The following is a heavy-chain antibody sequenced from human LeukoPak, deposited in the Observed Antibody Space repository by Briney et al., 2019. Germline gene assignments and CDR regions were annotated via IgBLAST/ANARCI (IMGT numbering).Heavy chain of an antibody. CDR2: IYYSGST. V-gene: IGHV4-59*01. CDR1: GGSISSYY. CDR3: ARRPGTWTFDY. J-gene: IGHJ4*02. Sequence: SETLSLTCTVSGGSISSYYWSWIRQPPGKGLEWIGYIYYSGSTNYNPSLKTRVTISVDTSKNQFSLKLSSVTAADTAVYYCARRPGTWTFDYWGQGTLVTVSS. D-gene: IGHD1-1*01.